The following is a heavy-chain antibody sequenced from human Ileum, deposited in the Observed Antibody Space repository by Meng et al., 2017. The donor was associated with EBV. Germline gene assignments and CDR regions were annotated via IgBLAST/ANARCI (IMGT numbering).Heavy chain of an antibody. CDR2: ISHTGTT. D-gene: IGHD4-23*01. V-gene: IGHV4-34*01. CDR3: ARYGTCGANSFYCFDP. CDR1: GWSFSNYY. Sequence: QVQLRQRDAGLLKPPKTMSLTCGVYGWSFSNYYWTWIRQPPGKGLEWIGEISHTGTTKYNPSLKNRVTISLDTSNNQFSLNLNSVTAADTALYYCARYGTCGANSFYCFDPWGQGTLVTVSS. J-gene: IGHJ5*02.